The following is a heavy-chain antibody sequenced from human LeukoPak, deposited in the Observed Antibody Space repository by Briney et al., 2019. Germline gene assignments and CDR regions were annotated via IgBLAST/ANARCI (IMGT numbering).Heavy chain of an antibody. V-gene: IGHV1-2*04. CDR3: AREIHSSGWYPEYYFDY. J-gene: IGHJ4*02. CDR2: INPNSGGT. Sequence: GASVKVSCKASGYTFTGYYMHWVRQAPGQGLEWMGWINPNSGGTNYAQKFQGWVTMTRDTSISTAYMELSRLRSDDTAVYYCAREIHSSGWYPEYYFDYWGQGTLVTVSS. D-gene: IGHD6-19*01. CDR1: GYTFTGYY.